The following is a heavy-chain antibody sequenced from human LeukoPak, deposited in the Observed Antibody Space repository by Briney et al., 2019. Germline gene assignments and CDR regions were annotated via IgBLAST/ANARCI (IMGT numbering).Heavy chain of an antibody. CDR3: AKANYGDYYRRAFDI. Sequence: GGSLRLSCAASGFTFSSYAMSWVRPGPGKGLEWVSAISGSGGSTYYADSVKGRFTISRDNSKNTLYLQMNSRRAEDTAVYYCAKANYGDYYRRAFDIWGQGTMVTVSS. CDR1: GFTFSSYA. D-gene: IGHD4-17*01. CDR2: ISGSGGST. V-gene: IGHV3-23*01. J-gene: IGHJ3*02.